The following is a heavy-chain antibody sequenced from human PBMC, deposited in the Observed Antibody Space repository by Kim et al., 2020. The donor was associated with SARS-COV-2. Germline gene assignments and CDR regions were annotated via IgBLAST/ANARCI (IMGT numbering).Heavy chain of an antibody. CDR3: AKHSGNSYAYFQQ. V-gene: IGHV3-23*01. D-gene: IGHD1-26*01. Sequence: GGSLRLSCAASGFTFSTYAMDWVRQAPGVGLEWVSAISDNGRVTYYPDSVKGRFAVSRDNSKNTLYLQMNSLRAEDTAVYYCAKHSGNSYAYFQQWGQGTLVTVSS. CDR2: ISDNGRVT. CDR1: GFTFSTYA. J-gene: IGHJ1*01.